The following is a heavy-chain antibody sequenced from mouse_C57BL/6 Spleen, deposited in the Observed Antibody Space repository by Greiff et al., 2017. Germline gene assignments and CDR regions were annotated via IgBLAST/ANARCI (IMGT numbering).Heavy chain of an antibody. CDR1: GYTFTSYW. CDR3: ARTGIYYDYEDFDY. Sequence: QVQLQQPGTELVKPGASVKLSCKASGYTFTSYWMHWVKQRPGQGLEWIGNINPSNGGTNYNEKFKSKATLTVDKSSSTAYMQLSSLTSADSAVYYCARTGIYYDYEDFDYWGQGTTLTVAS. V-gene: IGHV1-53*01. D-gene: IGHD2-4*01. CDR2: INPSNGGT. J-gene: IGHJ2*01.